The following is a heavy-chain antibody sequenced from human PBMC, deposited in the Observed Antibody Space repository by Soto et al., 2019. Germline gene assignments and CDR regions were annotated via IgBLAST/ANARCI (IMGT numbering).Heavy chain of an antibody. CDR3: ARDPYGAVAGTSFDY. V-gene: IGHV3-21*01. CDR2: ITSGSYI. Sequence: EVQLVESGGGLVKPGGSLRLSCAASGFTFSSYSMNWVRQAPGKGLEWVSSITSGSYIYYADSVKGRFAISRDNAENSLYLRMNSLRPEDTAVYYCARDPYGAVAGTSFDYWGQGTLVTVSS. D-gene: IGHD6-19*01. CDR1: GFTFSSYS. J-gene: IGHJ4*02.